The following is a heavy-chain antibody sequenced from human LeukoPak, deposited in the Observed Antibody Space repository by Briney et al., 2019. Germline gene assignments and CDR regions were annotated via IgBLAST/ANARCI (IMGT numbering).Heavy chain of an antibody. CDR1: GYSFTSYW. Sequence: GESLKISCKGSGYSFTSYWIGWVRQMPGKGLEWMGIIYPGDSDTRYSPSFQGQVTISADKSISTAYLQWSSLKASDTAMYYCARLGSRYFDWLLLDYWGQGTLVTVSS. J-gene: IGHJ4*02. CDR3: ARLGSRYFDWLLLDY. V-gene: IGHV5-51*01. D-gene: IGHD3-9*01. CDR2: IYPGDSDT.